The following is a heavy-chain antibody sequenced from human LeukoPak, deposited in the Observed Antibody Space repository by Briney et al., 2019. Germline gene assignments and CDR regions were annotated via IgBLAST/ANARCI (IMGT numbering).Heavy chain of an antibody. J-gene: IGHJ4*02. CDR2: IYSGGST. CDR3: EGGARGQQPFDY. V-gene: IGHV3-66*01. CDR1: EFTVNSNY. Sequence: GGSLRLSCAASEFTVNSNYMNWVRQAQGKGLEWVSVIYSGGSTYYADSVKGRFTISRDNSKNTLYLQMNSLRAEDTAVYYCEGGARGQQPFDYWGQGTLVTVSS. D-gene: IGHD6-13*01.